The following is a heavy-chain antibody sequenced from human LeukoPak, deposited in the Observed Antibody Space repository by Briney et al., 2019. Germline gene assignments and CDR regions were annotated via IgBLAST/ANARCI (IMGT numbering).Heavy chain of an antibody. J-gene: IGHJ5*02. CDR2: ISHSGST. V-gene: IGHV4-38-2*02. Sequence: PSETLSLTCAVFGYSITSGFSWGWIRQPPGKGLEWIGTISHSGSTDYKSTLESRLTISMDTSKNQFSLRLTSVTAADTAVHYCAREGAVPGIDPWGQGTLVTVSS. CDR3: AREGAVPGIDP. D-gene: IGHD3-16*01. CDR1: GYSITSGFS.